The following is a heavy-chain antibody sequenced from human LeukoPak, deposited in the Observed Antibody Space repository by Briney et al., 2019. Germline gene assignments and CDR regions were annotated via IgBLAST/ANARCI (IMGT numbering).Heavy chain of an antibody. D-gene: IGHD3-10*01. J-gene: IGHJ4*02. CDR1: GFTFSSYA. V-gene: IGHV3-9*01. Sequence: GGSLRLSCAASGFTFSSYAMSWVRQAPGKGLEWVSGISWNSGSIGYADSVKGRFTISRDNAKNSLYLQMNSLRAEDTALYYCAKGHMVRGVITDFDYWGQGTLVTVSS. CDR2: ISWNSGSI. CDR3: AKGHMVRGVITDFDY.